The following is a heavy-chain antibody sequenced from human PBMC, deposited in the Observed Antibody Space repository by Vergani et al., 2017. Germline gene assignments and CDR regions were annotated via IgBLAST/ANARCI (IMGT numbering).Heavy chain of an antibody. CDR1: GGTFSSYT. Sequence: QVQLVQSGAEVKKPGSSVKVSCKASGGTFSSYTISWVRQAPGQGLEWMGWISAFNGNTNYAQKLQGRVTMTTDTSTSTAYMELRSLRSDDTAVYYCAREPLGYCSGGSCYRNAFDIWGQGTMVTVSS. J-gene: IGHJ3*02. D-gene: IGHD2-15*01. CDR2: ISAFNGNT. CDR3: AREPLGYCSGGSCYRNAFDI. V-gene: IGHV1-18*01.